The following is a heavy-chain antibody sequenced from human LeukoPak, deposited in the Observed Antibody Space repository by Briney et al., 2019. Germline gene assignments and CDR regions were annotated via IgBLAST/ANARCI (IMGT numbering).Heavy chain of an antibody. CDR3: ARGPSPYFYFDY. Sequence: ASVKVSCKASGYTFTGYYMHWVRQAPGQGLEWMGWINPNSGNTGYAQKFQGRVTITRNTSISTAYMELSSLRSEDTAVYYCARGPSPYFYFDYWGQGTLVTVSS. V-gene: IGHV1-8*03. D-gene: IGHD2/OR15-2a*01. CDR1: GYTFTGYY. J-gene: IGHJ4*02. CDR2: INPNSGNT.